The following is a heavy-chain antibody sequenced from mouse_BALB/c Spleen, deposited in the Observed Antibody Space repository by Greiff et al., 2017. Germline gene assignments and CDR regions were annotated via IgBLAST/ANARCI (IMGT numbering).Heavy chain of an antibody. Sequence: VQLQQSGAELAKPGASVKMSCKASGYTFTSYWMHWVKQRPGQGLEWIGYINPSTGYTEYNQKFKDKATLTAVKSSSTAYMQLSSLTSEDSAVYYCARGYGSSYFAYWGQGTTLTVSS. D-gene: IGHD1-1*01. CDR1: GYTFTSYW. CDR3: ARGYGSSYFAY. V-gene: IGHV1-7*01. CDR2: INPSTGYT. J-gene: IGHJ2*01.